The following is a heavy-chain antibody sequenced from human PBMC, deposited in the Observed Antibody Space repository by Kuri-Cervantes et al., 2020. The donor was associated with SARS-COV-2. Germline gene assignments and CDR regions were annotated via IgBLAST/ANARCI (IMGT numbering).Heavy chain of an antibody. CDR1: GYSFKNFW. D-gene: IGHD1-1*01. V-gene: IGHV5-10-1*01. Sequence: GESLKISCQGSGYSFKNFWISWVRQMPGKGLEWMGRIDPSDSYTHYNPSFQGHVTISADKSISTAYLEWSSLRASDTAMYFCAREMSESTSGSWFDPWGQGTLVTDSS. CDR3: AREMSESTSGSWFDP. CDR2: IDPSDSYT. J-gene: IGHJ5*02.